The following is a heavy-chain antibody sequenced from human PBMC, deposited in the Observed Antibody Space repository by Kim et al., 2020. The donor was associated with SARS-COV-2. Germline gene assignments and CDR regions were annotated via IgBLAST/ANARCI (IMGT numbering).Heavy chain of an antibody. CDR2: ISAYNGNT. CDR3: ASLMEDFSRFLEWIYGMDV. J-gene: IGHJ6*02. V-gene: IGHV1-18*01. CDR1: GYTFTSYG. Sequence: ASVKVSCKASGYTFTSYGISWVRQAPGQGLEWMGWISAYNGNTNYAQKLQGRVTMTTDTATSTAYMELRSLRSDDTAVYYCASLMEDFSRFLEWIYGMDVWGQGTTVTVSS. D-gene: IGHD3-3*01.